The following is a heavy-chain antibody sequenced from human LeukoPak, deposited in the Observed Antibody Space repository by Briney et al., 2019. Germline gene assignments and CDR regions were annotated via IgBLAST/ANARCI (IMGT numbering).Heavy chain of an antibody. J-gene: IGHJ6*02. CDR3: ARVRIGQQLDKYYYYAMDV. Sequence: ASVKVSCKASGYTFTDYYMHWVRQAPGQGFEWMGWINPNSGGTNYAQKSQGRVTMTTDTSISTAYMEVSRLRSDDTAVYYCARVRIGQQLDKYYYYAMDVWGQGTTVTVSS. CDR1: GYTFTDYY. D-gene: IGHD6-13*01. V-gene: IGHV1-2*02. CDR2: INPNSGGT.